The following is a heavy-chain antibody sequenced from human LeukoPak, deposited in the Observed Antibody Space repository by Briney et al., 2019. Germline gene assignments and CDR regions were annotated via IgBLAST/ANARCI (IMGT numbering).Heavy chain of an antibody. J-gene: IGHJ3*02. CDR2: IRRRTNSYTT. D-gene: IGHD4-23*01. Sequence: AGSLRLSCAASGFTFSGYILDWVRQAPGKGLDWVGRIRRRTNSYTTAYAASVKSRFIISTDDSKNSLSLHMNSLKTEDTAVYHCTRDGGQGGNSAFDIWGQGTIVTVSS. CDR1: GFTFSGYI. V-gene: IGHV3-72*01. CDR3: TRDGGQGGNSAFDI.